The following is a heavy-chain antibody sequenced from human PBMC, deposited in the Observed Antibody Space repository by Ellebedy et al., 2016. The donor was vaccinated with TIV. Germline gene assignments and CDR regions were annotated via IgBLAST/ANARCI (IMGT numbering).Heavy chain of an antibody. CDR2: IDWDDDK. CDR1: GLSVNTDGMR. Sequence: SGPTLVKPTQTLTLTCTFSGLSVNTDGMRVNWIRQPPGKALEWLARIDWDDDKFYRTSLKTRLTVSKDTSKNQVVLTMTNMDPVDTATYYCAHRRPQFYYDASGTLFDYWGQGTLVTVSS. J-gene: IGHJ4*02. CDR3: AHRRPQFYYDASGTLFDY. D-gene: IGHD3-22*01. V-gene: IGHV2-70*12.